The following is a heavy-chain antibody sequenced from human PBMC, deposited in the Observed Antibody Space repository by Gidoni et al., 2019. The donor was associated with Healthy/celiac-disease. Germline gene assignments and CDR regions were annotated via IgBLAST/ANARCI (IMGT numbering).Heavy chain of an antibody. J-gene: IGHJ3*02. Sequence: QVQLVQSGAEVKKPGSSVKVSCKASVGTFSSYTISWVRQAPGQGLEWMGRIIPILGIANSDQKCQGIVTITADKSTSTAYMGMSSLRSEDTAGYYCAGGSSGGGAFDIWGQGTMVTVSS. D-gene: IGHD3-10*01. CDR1: VGTFSSYT. V-gene: IGHV1-69*02. CDR2: IIPILGIA. CDR3: AGGSSGGGAFDI.